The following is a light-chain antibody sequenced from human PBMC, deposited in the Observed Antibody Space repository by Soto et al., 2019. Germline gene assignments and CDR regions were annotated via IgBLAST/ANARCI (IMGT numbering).Light chain of an antibody. V-gene: IGKV1-9*01. CDR1: QDFSNF. CDR2: DAS. Sequence: DIQLTQSPSFLSASIGDRVTITCRASQDFSNFLAWYQQKPGRAPKLLMYDASTLQSGVPSRFSGSGSGTEFTLTISSLQPEDFATYYCHQLYSFPLTFGGGTKVEIK. J-gene: IGKJ4*01. CDR3: HQLYSFPLT.